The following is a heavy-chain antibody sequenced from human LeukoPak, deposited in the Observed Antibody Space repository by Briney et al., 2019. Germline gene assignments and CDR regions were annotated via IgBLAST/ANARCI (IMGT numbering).Heavy chain of an antibody. V-gene: IGHV4-59*01. CDR2: IYYSGST. Sequence: PSETLSLTCTVSGGSISSYYWSWIRQPPGKGLEWIGYIYYSGSTNYNPSLKSRVTISVDTSKNQFSLKLSSVTAADTAVYYCARDLKGGRAAGTSRWFDPWGQGTLVTVSS. CDR3: ARDLKGGRAAGTSRWFDP. D-gene: IGHD6-13*01. J-gene: IGHJ5*02. CDR1: GGSISSYY.